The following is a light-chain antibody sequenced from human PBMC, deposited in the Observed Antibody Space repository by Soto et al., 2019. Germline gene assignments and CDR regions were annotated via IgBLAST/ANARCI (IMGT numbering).Light chain of an antibody. CDR2: AAS. CDR3: QQLNSYPPWT. J-gene: IGKJ1*01. V-gene: IGKV1-9*01. Sequence: DIQLTQSPSFLSASVGDRVTITCRASQGISSYLAWYQQKPGKAPKLLIYAASTLQRGVPSRFSRRGSRTEFTLTISSLQPEDFATYYCQQLNSYPPWTFGQGTKVEIK. CDR1: QGISSY.